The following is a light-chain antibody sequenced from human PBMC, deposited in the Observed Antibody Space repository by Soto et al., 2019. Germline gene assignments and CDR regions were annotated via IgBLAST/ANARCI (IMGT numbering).Light chain of an antibody. CDR3: QQYNNWPFS. V-gene: IGKV3-15*01. CDR2: DVS. CDR1: QSVSSN. Sequence: IVMTQSPASLSVSPCERATLSCRASQSVSSNLAWYQQKPGQSPRLLIYDVSTRATGVPARFSGTGSETDFTLTISGLQSDDSAVYFCQQYNNWPFSFGQGTRLEIK. J-gene: IGKJ5*01.